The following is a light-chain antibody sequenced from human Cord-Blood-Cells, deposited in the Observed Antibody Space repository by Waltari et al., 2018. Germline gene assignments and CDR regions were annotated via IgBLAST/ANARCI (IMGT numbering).Light chain of an antibody. CDR1: NIGSKS. J-gene: IGLJ2*01. CDR3: QVWDSSSVV. Sequence: SYVLTQPPSVSVAPGKTARITCGGNNIGSKSVHWYQQKPGQAPVLVIYYDSDRPSGSPERFSGSNHGNTATLTISRVEAGDEADYYCQVWDSSSVVFGGGTKLTVL. V-gene: IGLV3-21*04. CDR2: YDS.